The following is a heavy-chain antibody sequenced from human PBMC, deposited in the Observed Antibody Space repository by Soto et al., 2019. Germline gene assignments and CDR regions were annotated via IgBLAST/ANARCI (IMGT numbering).Heavy chain of an antibody. CDR2: ISYDGSNK. J-gene: IGHJ6*02. CDR3: ARAGIQLWFRYGMDV. V-gene: IGHV3-30-3*01. Sequence: GGSLRLSCAASGFTFSSYAMHWVRQAPGKGLEWVAVISYDGSNKYYADSVKGRFTISRDNSKNTLYLQMNSLRAKDTAVYYCARAGIQLWFRYGMDVWGQGTTVTVSS. D-gene: IGHD5-18*01. CDR1: GFTFSSYA.